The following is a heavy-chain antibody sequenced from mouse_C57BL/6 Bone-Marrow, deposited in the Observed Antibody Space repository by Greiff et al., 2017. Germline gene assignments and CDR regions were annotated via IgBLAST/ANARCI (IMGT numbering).Heavy chain of an antibody. Sequence: DVQLVESGGGLVKPGGSLKLSCAASGFTFSSYAMSWVRQTPEKRLEWVATISDGGSYTYYPDNVKGRCTISRDNAKNNLYLQMSHLKSEDTAMYYCARSVVATDYFDYWGQGTTLTVSS. V-gene: IGHV5-4*01. J-gene: IGHJ2*01. CDR2: ISDGGSYT. D-gene: IGHD1-1*01. CDR3: ARSVVATDYFDY. CDR1: GFTFSSYA.